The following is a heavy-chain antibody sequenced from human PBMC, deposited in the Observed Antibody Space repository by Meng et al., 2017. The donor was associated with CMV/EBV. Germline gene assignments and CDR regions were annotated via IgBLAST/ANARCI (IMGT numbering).Heavy chain of an antibody. D-gene: IGHD4-17*01. Sequence: VELQESGPGLVRPSGTLSLPCTVSGGSISSYYWSWVREPAGKGLEWIGRIYTSGRTNYNPSLKSRVTMSVDTSKNQFSLKLSSVTAADTAVYYCARGPEVDYGDYVGLDYWGQGTLVTVSS. CDR1: GGSISSYY. CDR2: IYTSGRT. V-gene: IGHV4-4*07. J-gene: IGHJ4*02. CDR3: ARGPEVDYGDYVGLDY.